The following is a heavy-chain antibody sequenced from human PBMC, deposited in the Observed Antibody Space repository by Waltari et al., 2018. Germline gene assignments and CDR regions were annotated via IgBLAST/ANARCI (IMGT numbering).Heavy chain of an antibody. CDR3: AKEIPTIVVVPAAHYYYYGMDV. Sequence: QVQLVESGGGVVQPGRSLRLSCAASGFTFSSYGMHWVRQDPGKGLAWVAVISYDGSNKYYADSVKGRFTISRDNSKNTLYLQMNSLRAEDTAVYYCAKEIPTIVVVPAAHYYYYGMDVWGQGTTVTVSS. V-gene: IGHV3-30*18. CDR2: ISYDGSNK. J-gene: IGHJ6*02. D-gene: IGHD2-2*01. CDR1: GFTFSSYG.